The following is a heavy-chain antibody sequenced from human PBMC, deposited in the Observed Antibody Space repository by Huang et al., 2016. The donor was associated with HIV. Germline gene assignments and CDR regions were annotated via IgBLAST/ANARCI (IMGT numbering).Heavy chain of an antibody. CDR1: GYSLSSYW. V-gene: IGHV5-51*01. J-gene: IGHJ4*02. CDR2: SFPDDSDT. CDR3: ARRFSSSSGYFDY. D-gene: IGHD6-6*01. Sequence: VQLVQSGAEVKKPGESLKISCKGSGYSLSSYWIAWVRQMPGKGLEWSGISFPDDSDTTYSPSFEGQVTISGDKAIGTAYLQWSSLKASDTAMYYCARRFSSSSGYFDYWGQGSLVTVSS.